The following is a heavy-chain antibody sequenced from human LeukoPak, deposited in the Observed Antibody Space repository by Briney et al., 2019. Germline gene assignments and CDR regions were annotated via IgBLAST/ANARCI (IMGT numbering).Heavy chain of an antibody. V-gene: IGHV1-2*02. Sequence: ASVKVSCKASGYTFTGYYMHWVRQAPGQGLEWMGWINPNSGGTNYAQKFQGGVTMTRDTSISTAYMELSRLRSDDTAVYYCARGEVLEDYYDSSGFDYWGQGTLVTVSS. CDR1: GYTFTGYY. J-gene: IGHJ4*02. D-gene: IGHD3-22*01. CDR2: INPNSGGT. CDR3: ARGEVLEDYYDSSGFDY.